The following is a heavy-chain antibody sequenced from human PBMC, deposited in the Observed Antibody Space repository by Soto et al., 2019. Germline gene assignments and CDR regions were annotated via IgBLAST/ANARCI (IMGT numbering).Heavy chain of an antibody. J-gene: IGHJ4*02. CDR3: ARLGVSDRGGQFEH. D-gene: IGHD3-16*01. Sequence: PSDTLSLTCTFSVFAVSSFIYFLSFMRQAPGNGLEWIVHIYFTVNTNYNPSLKIRVTMSLDTSKHQFSLNLSSVTSAETAVYYCARLGVSDRGGQFEHWGKRNMVNVSS. V-gene: IGHV4-61*01. CDR1: VFAVSSFIYF. CDR2: IYFTVNT.